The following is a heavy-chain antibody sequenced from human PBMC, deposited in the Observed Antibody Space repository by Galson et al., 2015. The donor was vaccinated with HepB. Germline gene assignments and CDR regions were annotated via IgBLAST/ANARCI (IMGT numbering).Heavy chain of an antibody. CDR3: ARERPSIRPQVGAAIFYGRVGAFDI. D-gene: IGHD1-26*01. J-gene: IGHJ3*02. CDR2: INPNSGGT. CDR1: GYTFTGYY. V-gene: IGHV1-2*06. Sequence: SVKVSCKASGYTFTGYYMHWVRQAPGQGLEWMGRINPNSGGTNYAQKFQGRVTMTRDTSISTAYMELSRLRSDDTAVYYCARERPSIRPQVGAAIFYGRVGAFDIWGQGTMVTVSS.